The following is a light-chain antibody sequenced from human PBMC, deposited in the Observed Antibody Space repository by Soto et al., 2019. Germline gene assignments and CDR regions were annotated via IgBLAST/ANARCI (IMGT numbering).Light chain of an antibody. Sequence: DILMTQSPSTRSASVGDRVTITCRASESISRWLAWYQQKPGQAPKLLIHRASTLATGVPSRISGSGSGTDFTLTISNLQPDDFATYYCQQYKSYSPYTFGQGTK. CDR3: QQYKSYSPYT. CDR1: ESISRW. V-gene: IGKV1-5*03. CDR2: RAS. J-gene: IGKJ2*01.